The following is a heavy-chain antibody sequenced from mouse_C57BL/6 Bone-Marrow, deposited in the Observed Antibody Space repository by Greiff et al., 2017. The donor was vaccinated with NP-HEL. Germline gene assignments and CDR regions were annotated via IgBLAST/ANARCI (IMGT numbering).Heavy chain of an antibody. CDR1: GYTFTSYG. Sequence: EVQLQQSGAELVRPGSSVKMSCKTSGYTFTSYGINWVKQRPGQGLEWIGYIYIGNGYTEYNEKFKGKATLTSDTSSSTAYMQLSSLTSEDSAIYFCARSSYYYGSSYEYYFDYWGQGTTLTVSS. CDR3: ARSSYYYGSSYEYYFDY. J-gene: IGHJ2*01. CDR2: IYIGNGYT. V-gene: IGHV1-58*01. D-gene: IGHD1-1*01.